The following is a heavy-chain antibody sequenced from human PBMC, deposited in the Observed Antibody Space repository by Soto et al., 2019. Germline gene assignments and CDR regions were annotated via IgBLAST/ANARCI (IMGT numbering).Heavy chain of an antibody. V-gene: IGHV4-59*08. CDR1: GDSISNYY. D-gene: IGHD6-13*01. Sequence: QVQLQESGPGLVKPSETLSLTCTVSGDSISNYYWSWIRQPPGKGLEWIGYIYYSGSTNYNPSLKIRVTVSVDTSKNQFSLKLSSVTAADTAVYYCARHLWVGSSWYLGAFDIWGQGTMVTVSS. CDR2: IYYSGST. J-gene: IGHJ3*02. CDR3: ARHLWVGSSWYLGAFDI.